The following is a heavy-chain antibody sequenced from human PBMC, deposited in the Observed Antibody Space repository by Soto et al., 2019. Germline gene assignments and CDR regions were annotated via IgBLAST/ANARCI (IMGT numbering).Heavy chain of an antibody. CDR1: GFSLSTSGMC. J-gene: IGHJ4*02. CDR2: IDWDDEK. V-gene: IGHV2-70*01. D-gene: IGHD3-22*01. CDR3: ARTTLTYYYDSSGYHFDY. Sequence: GPTLVNPTQTLTLTCTFSGFSLSTSGMCVSWIRQPPGKALEWLALIDWDDEKYYSTSLKTRLTISKDTSKNQVVLTMANMDPVDTATYYCARTTLTYYYDSSGYHFDYWGQGTLVTVSS.